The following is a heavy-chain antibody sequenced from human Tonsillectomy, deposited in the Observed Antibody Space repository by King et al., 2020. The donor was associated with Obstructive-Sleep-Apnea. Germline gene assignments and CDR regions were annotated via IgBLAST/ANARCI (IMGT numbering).Heavy chain of an antibody. V-gene: IGHV3-66*01. CDR1: GFTVSSTY. J-gene: IGHJ4*02. CDR3: ARGLGYSYGYSFDY. D-gene: IGHD5-18*01. CDR2: LYSGGAT. Sequence: VQLVESGGGLVQPGGSLRLSCAVSGFTVSSTYMSWVRQAPGKGLEWVSTLYSGGATDYADSVKGRFTISRDTSKNTQYLQMNSLRAEDTAVYFCARGLGYSYGYSFDYWGQGTLVTVSS.